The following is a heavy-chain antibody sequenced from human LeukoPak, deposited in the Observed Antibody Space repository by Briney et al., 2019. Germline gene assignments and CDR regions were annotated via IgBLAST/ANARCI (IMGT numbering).Heavy chain of an antibody. CDR1: GGSISSGGYY. V-gene: IGHV4-31*03. J-gene: IGHJ4*02. CDR3: ARGPYESSGYYYDY. CDR2: IYYSGST. D-gene: IGHD3-22*01. Sequence: SETLSLTCTVSGGSISSGGYYWSWIRQHPGKGLEWIGYIYYSGSTYYNPSLKSRVTISVDTSKNQFSLKLSSVTAADTAVYYCARGPYESSGYYYDYWGQGTLVTVSS.